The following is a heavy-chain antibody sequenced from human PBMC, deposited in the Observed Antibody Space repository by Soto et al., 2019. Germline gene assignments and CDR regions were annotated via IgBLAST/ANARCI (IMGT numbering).Heavy chain of an antibody. CDR3: AREYDFWSGYSYYYYGMDV. CDR1: GDSVSSNSAA. Sequence: PSQTLSLTCAISGDSVSSNSAAWNWIRQSPSRGLEWLGRTYYRSKWYNDYAVSVKSRITINPDTSKNQFSLRLNSVTPEDTAVYYCAREYDFWSGYSYYYYGMDVWGQGTTVTVSS. V-gene: IGHV6-1*01. D-gene: IGHD3-3*01. J-gene: IGHJ6*02. CDR2: TYYRSKWYN.